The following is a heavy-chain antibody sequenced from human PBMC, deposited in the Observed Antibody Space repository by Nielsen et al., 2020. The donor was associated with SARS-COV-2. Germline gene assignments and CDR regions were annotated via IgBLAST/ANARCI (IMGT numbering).Heavy chain of an antibody. Sequence: GESLKISCAASGFAFSSHAMHWVRQAPGKGLEWVAVISYDGSNKYYADSVKGRFTISRDNSKNTLYLQMNSLRAEDTAVYYCARGVGGSYFVSSYWGQGTLVTVSS. V-gene: IGHV3-30-3*01. CDR1: GFAFSSHA. CDR3: ARGVGGSYFVSSY. J-gene: IGHJ4*02. CDR2: ISYDGSNK. D-gene: IGHD1-26*01.